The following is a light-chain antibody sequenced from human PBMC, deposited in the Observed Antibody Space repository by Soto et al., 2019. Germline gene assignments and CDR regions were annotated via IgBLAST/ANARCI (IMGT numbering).Light chain of an antibody. Sequence: EIVLTQSPATLSLSPGERATLSCRASQSVSYVAWYQQKPGQAPRLLIYDVSNMATGIPARFSGSGSWTDFTLTLSSLEPEDFAVYYCQQRITFGQGTRLEIK. J-gene: IGKJ5*01. CDR3: QQRIT. V-gene: IGKV3-11*01. CDR1: QSVSY. CDR2: DVS.